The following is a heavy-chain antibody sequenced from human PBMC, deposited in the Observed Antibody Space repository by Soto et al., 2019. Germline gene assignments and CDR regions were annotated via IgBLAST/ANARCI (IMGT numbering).Heavy chain of an antibody. CDR2: IIPIFGTA. V-gene: IGHV1-69*13. J-gene: IGHJ6*04. CDR3: AIDLEGLYYYDSSGS. Sequence: SVKVSCKVSGVTFSSYAISWVRQAPGQGLEWMGGIIPIFGTANYAQKFQGRVTITADESTSTAYMELSSLRSEDTDVYYCAIDLEGLYYYDSSGSRGKGTMVTVSS. D-gene: IGHD3-22*01. CDR1: GVTFSSYA.